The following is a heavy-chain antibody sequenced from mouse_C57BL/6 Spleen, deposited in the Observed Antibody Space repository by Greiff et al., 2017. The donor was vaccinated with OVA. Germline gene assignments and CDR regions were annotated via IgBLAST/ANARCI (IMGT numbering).Heavy chain of an antibody. CDR1: GFSLSTSGMG. Sequence: QVTLNVSGPGILQSSQTLSLTCSFSGFSLSTSGMGVSWIRQPSGKGLEWLAHIYWDDDKRYNPSLKSRLTISEDTSRNQVFLKITSVDTADTATYYCARRGDYYGSSPYWYFDVWGTGTTVTVSS. V-gene: IGHV8-12*01. CDR3: ARRGDYYGSSPYWYFDV. CDR2: IYWDDDK. D-gene: IGHD1-1*01. J-gene: IGHJ1*03.